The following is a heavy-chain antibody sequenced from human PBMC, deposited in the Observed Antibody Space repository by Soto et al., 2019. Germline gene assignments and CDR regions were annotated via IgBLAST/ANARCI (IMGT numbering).Heavy chain of an antibody. Sequence: PGGSLRLSCAASGFTFSSYGMHWVRQAPGKGLEWVAVIWYDGSNKYYADSVKGRFTISRDNSKNTLYLQMNSLRAEDTAVYYCAARQPGIAGGGIDYWGQGTLVTVSS. CDR2: IWYDGSNK. V-gene: IGHV3-33*01. CDR1: GFTFSSYG. J-gene: IGHJ4*02. D-gene: IGHD6-13*01. CDR3: AARQPGIAGGGIDY.